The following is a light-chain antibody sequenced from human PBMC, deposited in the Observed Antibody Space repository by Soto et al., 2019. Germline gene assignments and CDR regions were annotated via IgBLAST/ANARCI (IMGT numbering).Light chain of an antibody. J-gene: IGKJ1*01. V-gene: IGKV3-15*01. CDR2: DAS. CDR3: QQYNNWPRT. CDR1: QSVDSK. Sequence: EIVMTQSPATLSVSPGERATLSCRASQSVDSKLAWYQQKPGQAPRLLIYDASTRATGFPARFSGSGSGTEFTLTISSLQSEDFAVYYCQQYNNWPRTFGQGTKVDIK.